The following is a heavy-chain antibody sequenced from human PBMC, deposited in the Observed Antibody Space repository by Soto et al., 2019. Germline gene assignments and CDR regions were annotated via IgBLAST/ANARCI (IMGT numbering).Heavy chain of an antibody. CDR2: ISYDGSDK. Sequence: HLVESGGGVVQPGTSLRLSCAASGFTFNTYGMHWVRQAPGKGLEWVAVISYDGSDKFYADSVKGRFTISRDNSKHTLYLQMTSPRPEDTAIYYCAKSPNFYCSSPNCYKYYFDYWGQGTLVTVSS. D-gene: IGHD2-2*02. J-gene: IGHJ4*02. CDR3: AKSPNFYCSSPNCYKYYFDY. CDR1: GFTFNTYG. V-gene: IGHV3-30*18.